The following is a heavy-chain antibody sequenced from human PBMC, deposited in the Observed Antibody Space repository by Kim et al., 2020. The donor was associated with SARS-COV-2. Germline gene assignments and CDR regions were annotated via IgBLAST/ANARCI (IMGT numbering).Heavy chain of an antibody. J-gene: IGHJ5*02. V-gene: IGHV3-9*01. CDR3: AKGVAAAGTGWFDP. Sequence: GGSLRLSCAASGFTFGDYAMHWVRQAPGKGLEWVSGISWNSGSIGYADSVKGRFTISRDNAENSLYLQMNSLRAEDTALYYCAKGVAAAGTGWFDPWGQGTLVTVSS. D-gene: IGHD6-13*01. CDR1: GFTFGDYA. CDR2: ISWNSGSI.